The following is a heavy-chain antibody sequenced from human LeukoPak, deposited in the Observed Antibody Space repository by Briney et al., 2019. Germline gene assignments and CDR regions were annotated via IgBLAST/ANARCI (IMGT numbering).Heavy chain of an antibody. CDR2: ISAYNGNT. V-gene: IGHV1-18*01. Sequence: ASVKVSCKASGGTFSSYAISWVRQAPGQGLEWMGWISAYNGNTNYAQKLQGRVTMTTDTSTSTAYMELRSLRSDDTAVYYCARDPEFRSGSYATDYWGQGTLVTVSS. D-gene: IGHD1-26*01. CDR3: ARDPEFRSGSYATDY. J-gene: IGHJ4*02. CDR1: GGTFSSYA.